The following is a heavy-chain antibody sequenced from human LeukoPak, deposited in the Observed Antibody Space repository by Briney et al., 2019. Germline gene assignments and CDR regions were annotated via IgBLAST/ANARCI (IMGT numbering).Heavy chain of an antibody. J-gene: IGHJ4*02. CDR1: GGSISRSSYY. Sequence: SETLSLTCTVSGGSISRSSYYWGWIRQPPGKGLEWIGSIYYSGSTYYNPSLKSRVTISIDTSKNQFSLKLSSVTAADTAVYYCARDENTVTTLWGQGTLVTVSS. D-gene: IGHD4-17*01. CDR3: ARDENTVTTL. CDR2: IYYSGST. V-gene: IGHV4-39*07.